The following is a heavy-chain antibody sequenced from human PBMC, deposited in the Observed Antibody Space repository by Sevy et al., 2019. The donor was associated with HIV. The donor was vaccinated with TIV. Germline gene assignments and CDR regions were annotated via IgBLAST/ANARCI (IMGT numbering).Heavy chain of an antibody. V-gene: IGHV3-23*01. CDR3: AKVSVSTEGCFDY. D-gene: IGHD1-26*01. CDR1: GFTFSSYA. J-gene: IGHJ4*02. Sequence: GGSLRLSYAASGFTFSSYAMSWVRQAPGKGLEWVSAISGSGGSTYYADSVKGRFTISRDNSKNTLYLQMNSLRAEDTAVYYCAKVSVSTEGCFDYWGQGTLVTVSS. CDR2: ISGSGGST.